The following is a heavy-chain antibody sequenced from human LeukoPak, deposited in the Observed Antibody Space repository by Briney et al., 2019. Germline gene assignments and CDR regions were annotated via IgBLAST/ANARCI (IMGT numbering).Heavy chain of an antibody. Sequence: GSLRLSCSASGVTVSSNYMSWVRQASGKGLEWVSVIYSGGSTYYADSVKGRFTISRDNSENTLYLQMNSLRAEDTAVYYCARGSSSSTWGQGALVTVSS. CDR2: IYSGGST. CDR1: GVTVSSNY. J-gene: IGHJ4*02. V-gene: IGHV3-53*01. D-gene: IGHD6-6*01. CDR3: ARGSSSST.